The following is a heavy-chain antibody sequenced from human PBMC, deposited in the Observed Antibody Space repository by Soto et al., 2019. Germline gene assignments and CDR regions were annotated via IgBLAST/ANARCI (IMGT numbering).Heavy chain of an antibody. CDR3: AKDSGYNYGYFRWFDP. D-gene: IGHD5-18*01. V-gene: IGHV4-59*01. Sequence: SATRSLTCTASGSSISTYSWIWIRQPPGRGLEWIGHIFYSGSTNYNPALKSRVTISVDTSKSQFSLKLSSVTAADTAVYYCAKDSGYNYGYFRWFDPWGQGTLVTVSS. J-gene: IGHJ5*02. CDR1: GSSISTYS. CDR2: IFYSGST.